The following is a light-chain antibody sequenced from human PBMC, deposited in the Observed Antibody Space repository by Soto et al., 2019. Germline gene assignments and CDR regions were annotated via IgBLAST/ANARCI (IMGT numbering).Light chain of an antibody. V-gene: IGLV3-21*02. CDR1: NIGSKS. CDR3: QVWDGSAEHVV. CDR2: DDS. Sequence: SYELTQPPSVSVAPGQTARIPCGGNNIGSKSVHWYQQKPGQAPVLVVYDDSVRPSGIPERFSGSNSGNTATLTISRVEVGDEADYYYQVWDGSAEHVVFGGGTQLTVL. J-gene: IGLJ2*01.